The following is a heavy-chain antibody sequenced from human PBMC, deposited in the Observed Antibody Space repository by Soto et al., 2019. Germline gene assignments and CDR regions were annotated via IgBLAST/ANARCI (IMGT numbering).Heavy chain of an antibody. V-gene: IGHV4-59*01. CDR3: ARAVAPALFDY. CDR2: IHYSGST. CDR1: GGSISGSY. Sequence: SETLSRTCTVSGGSISGSYWSWIRQTPGKVLEWVGYIHYSGSTNYNPSLKSRVTMSVDSAKNQFSLKLSSVTAADTAVYYCARAVAPALFDYWGQGTLVTVSS. J-gene: IGHJ4*02. D-gene: IGHD2-15*01.